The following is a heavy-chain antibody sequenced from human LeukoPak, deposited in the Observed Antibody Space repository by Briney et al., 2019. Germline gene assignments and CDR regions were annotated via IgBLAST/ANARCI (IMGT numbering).Heavy chain of an antibody. D-gene: IGHD2-2*01. CDR1: GGSISSSSYY. CDR2: IYYSGST. Sequence: PSETLSLTCTVSGGSISSSSYYWGWIRQPPGKGLEWIGSIYYSGSTYYNPSLKSRVTISVDTSKNQFSLKLSSVTAADTAVYYCARTSWERNFDYWGQGTLVTVSS. CDR3: ARTSWERNFDY. V-gene: IGHV4-39*07. J-gene: IGHJ4*02.